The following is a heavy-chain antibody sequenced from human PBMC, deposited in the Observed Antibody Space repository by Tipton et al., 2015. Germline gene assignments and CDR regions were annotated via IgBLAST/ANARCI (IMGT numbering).Heavy chain of an antibody. CDR3: ARDLEHGMDV. V-gene: IGHV4-61*01. D-gene: IGHD5-24*01. J-gene: IGHJ6*02. CDR1: GSSVSSGNYY. Sequence: TLSLTCSVSGSSVSSGNYYWSWIRQPPGKGLEWIGYVSHSDTSHYNPSLKSRVTISVDTSKNQFSLTLNSLTAADTAVYYCARDLEHGMDVWGQGTPVTVSS. CDR2: VSHSDTS.